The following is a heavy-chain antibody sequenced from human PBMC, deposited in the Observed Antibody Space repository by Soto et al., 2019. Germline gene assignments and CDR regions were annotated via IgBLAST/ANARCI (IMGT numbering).Heavy chain of an antibody. J-gene: IGHJ6*02. CDR1: GFTFSSYG. V-gene: IGHV3-30*18. CDR2: ISYDGSNK. CDR3: AKDRRGYYYYGMDV. Sequence: QVQLVESGGGVVQPGRSLRLSCAASGFTFSSYGMHWVRQAPGKGLEWVAVISYDGSNKYYADSVKGRFTISRDNSKNPLYLQMNSLRAEDTAVYYCAKDRRGYYYYGMDVWGQGTTVTVSS. D-gene: IGHD3-10*01.